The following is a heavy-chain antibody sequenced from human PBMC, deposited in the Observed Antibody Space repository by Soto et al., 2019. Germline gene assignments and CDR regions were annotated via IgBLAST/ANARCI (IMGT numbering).Heavy chain of an antibody. D-gene: IGHD6-6*01. CDR2: ISGSGGST. CDR1: GFTFSSYA. Sequence: GSLRLSCAASGFTFSSYAMSWVRQAPGKGLEWVSAISGSGGSTYYADSVKGRFTISRDNSKNTLYLQMNSLRAEDTAVYYCAKPGSSSHYYYYGMDVWGQGTTVTVSS. V-gene: IGHV3-23*01. J-gene: IGHJ6*02. CDR3: AKPGSSSHYYYYGMDV.